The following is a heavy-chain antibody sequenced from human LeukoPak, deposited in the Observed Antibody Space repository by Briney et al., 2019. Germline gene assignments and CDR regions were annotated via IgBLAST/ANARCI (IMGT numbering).Heavy chain of an antibody. Sequence: SQTLSLTCAISGDSVSSNSAAWNWIRQSPSRGLEWLGRTYYRSKWYNDYAVSVKSRITINPDTSKNQFSLQLNSVTPEDTAVYYCARSITMVRGVILNDAFDIWGQGTMVTVSS. V-gene: IGHV6-1*01. CDR2: TYYRSKWYN. D-gene: IGHD3-10*01. CDR1: GDSVSSNSAA. CDR3: ARSITMVRGVILNDAFDI. J-gene: IGHJ3*02.